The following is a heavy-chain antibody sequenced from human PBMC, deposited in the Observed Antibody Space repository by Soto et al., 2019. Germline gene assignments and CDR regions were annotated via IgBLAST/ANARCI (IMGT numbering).Heavy chain of an antibody. CDR3: ALLLASPETYYFDY. CDR1: GGSISTADYY. Sequence: PSETLSLTCTVSGGSISTADYYWSWIRQPPGKAPEWIGYIYYSGSTYYNPSLKSRLTMSVDTSKNQFSLKLTSVTAADTAVYYCALLLASPETYYFDYWGQGTLVTVSS. CDR2: IYYSGST. J-gene: IGHJ4*02. V-gene: IGHV4-30-4*01. D-gene: IGHD3-3*01.